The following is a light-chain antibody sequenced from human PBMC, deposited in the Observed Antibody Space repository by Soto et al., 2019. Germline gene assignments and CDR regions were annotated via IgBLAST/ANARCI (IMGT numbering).Light chain of an antibody. V-gene: IGLV2-8*01. Sequence: QSALTQPPSASGSPGQSVTISCTGTSSDVGGYNYVSWYQQHPGKAPKLMIYEVRKQPSGVPDRFSGSKSGNTASLTVSGLQAEDEADYYCSSYAGSNWWVFGTGTKVTVL. J-gene: IGLJ1*01. CDR2: EVR. CDR1: SSDVGGYNY. CDR3: SSYAGSNWWV.